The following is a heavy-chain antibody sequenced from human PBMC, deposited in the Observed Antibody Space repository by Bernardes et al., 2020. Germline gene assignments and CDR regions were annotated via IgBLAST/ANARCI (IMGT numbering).Heavy chain of an antibody. CDR3: AREHPRIDYSNYAFLTAADYYYYYMDV. Sequence: SETLSLTCAVYGGSFSGYYWSWIRQPPGKGLEWIGEINHSGSTNYNPSLKSRVTISVDTSKNQFSLKLSSVTAADTAVYYCAREHPRIDYSNYAFLTAADYYYYYMDVWGKGTTVTVSS. D-gene: IGHD4-4*01. CDR2: INHSGST. CDR1: GGSFSGYY. V-gene: IGHV4-34*01. J-gene: IGHJ6*03.